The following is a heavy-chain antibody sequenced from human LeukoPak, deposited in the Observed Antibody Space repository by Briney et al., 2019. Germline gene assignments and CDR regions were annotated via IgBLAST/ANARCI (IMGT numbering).Heavy chain of an antibody. CDR2: ISSSSSYT. J-gene: IGHJ6*04. D-gene: IGHD3-9*01. CDR1: GFTFSDYY. CDR3: ARRIRYFDWPSMDV. Sequence: GRSLRLSCAASGFTFSDYYMSWIRQAPGKGLEWVSYISSSSSYTNYADSVKGRFTISRDNAKNSLYLQMNSLRAEDTAVYYCARRIRYFDWPSMDVWGKGTTVTVSS. V-gene: IGHV3-11*06.